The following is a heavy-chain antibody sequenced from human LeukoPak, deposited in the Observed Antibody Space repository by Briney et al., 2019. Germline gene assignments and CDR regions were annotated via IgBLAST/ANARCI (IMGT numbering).Heavy chain of an antibody. D-gene: IGHD6-6*01. J-gene: IGHJ4*02. CDR1: GFTFNIYG. Sequence: GGSLRLSCAASGFTFNIYGMHWVRQAPGKGLEWVAFIRYDGSNKYYADSVKGRFTISRDNSKNTLYLQMNSLRAEDTAVYYCAKELEYSSSSLDYWGQGTLVTVSS. CDR2: IRYDGSNK. CDR3: AKELEYSSSSLDY. V-gene: IGHV3-30*02.